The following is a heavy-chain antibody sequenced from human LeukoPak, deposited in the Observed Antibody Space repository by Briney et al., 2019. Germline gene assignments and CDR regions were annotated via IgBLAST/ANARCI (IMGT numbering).Heavy chain of an antibody. D-gene: IGHD6-19*01. Sequence: SETLSLTCTVSGDSITSDTYYWGWIRQPPGKELEWIGTIYYSGTTFYNPSLKSRVTISVDTSKNQFSLKLSSVTAADTAVYYCARAGYSSGWPPRLMYNWFDPWGQGTLVTVSS. CDR2: IYYSGTT. CDR3: ARAGYSSGWPPRLMYNWFDP. V-gene: IGHV4-39*07. J-gene: IGHJ5*02. CDR1: GDSITSDTYY.